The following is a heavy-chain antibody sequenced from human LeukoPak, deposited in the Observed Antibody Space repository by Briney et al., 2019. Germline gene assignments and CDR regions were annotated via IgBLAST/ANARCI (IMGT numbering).Heavy chain of an antibody. Sequence: ASVKVSCKVSGYTLTELSMHWVRQAPGKGLEWMGGFDPEDGETIYAQKFQGRATMTRNTSISTAYMELSSLRSEDTAVYYCATRDPVAGRSWGQGTLVTVSS. D-gene: IGHD6-19*01. CDR3: ATRDPVAGRS. CDR2: FDPEDGET. CDR1: GYTLTELS. J-gene: IGHJ4*02. V-gene: IGHV1-24*01.